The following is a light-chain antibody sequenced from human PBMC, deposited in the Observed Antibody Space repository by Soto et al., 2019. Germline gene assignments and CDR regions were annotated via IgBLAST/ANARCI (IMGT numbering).Light chain of an antibody. Sequence: DIQMTQSPSSLSASIGDRVTITCRPSQTINSDLGWYQQKPGSAPKRLIYSASRLHSGVPSRFSGSGSETEFTLTINGLQTEDFATYYCLQYRSYPWAFGQGTKVDI. CDR3: LQYRSYPWA. J-gene: IGKJ1*01. CDR1: QTINSD. V-gene: IGKV1-17*01. CDR2: SAS.